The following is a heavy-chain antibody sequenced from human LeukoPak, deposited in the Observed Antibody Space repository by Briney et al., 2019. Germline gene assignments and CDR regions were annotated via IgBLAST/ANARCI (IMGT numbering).Heavy chain of an antibody. J-gene: IGHJ3*02. Sequence: PSDTLSLTCTVSGGSMSSYYWSWIRQPAGKGLEWIGRVYTSGNTNYNPSLKSRVTMSVDTSKNQFSLKLTSVTAADTAVYYCARGLSHSKDIWGQGTMVTVSS. CDR1: GGSMSSYY. V-gene: IGHV4-4*07. CDR2: VYTSGNT. CDR3: ARGLSHSKDI.